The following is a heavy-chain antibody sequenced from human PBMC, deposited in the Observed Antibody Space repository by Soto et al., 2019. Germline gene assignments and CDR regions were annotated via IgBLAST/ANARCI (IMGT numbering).Heavy chain of an antibody. CDR2: IDSGGGT. J-gene: IGHJ6*02. V-gene: IGHV3-53*01. Sequence: EVQLGESGGGLMQPGGSLRLSCAASGFTVSNNYMRWVRQAPGKGLEWVSVIDSGGGTYYADSVKGRFTISRDNSKNTLYLQTNSLRAEDTAVYYCTRDYHYNDLDLWGQGTKVTVSS. CDR3: TRDYHYNDLDL. CDR1: GFTVSNNY.